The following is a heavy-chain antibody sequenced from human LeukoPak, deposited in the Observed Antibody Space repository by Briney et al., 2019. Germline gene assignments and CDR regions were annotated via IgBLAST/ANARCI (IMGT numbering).Heavy chain of an antibody. V-gene: IGHV3-11*04. CDR1: GFTFSDYY. J-gene: IGHJ6*03. CDR2: ISSSGSTI. CDR3: ARIRIQLWFARGFYMDV. Sequence: GGSLRLSCAASGFTFSDYYMSWIRQAPGKGLEWVSYISSSGSTIYYADSVKGRFTISRDNAKNSMYLQMNSLRAEDTAVYYCARIRIQLWFARGFYMDVWGKGTTVTVSS. D-gene: IGHD5-18*01.